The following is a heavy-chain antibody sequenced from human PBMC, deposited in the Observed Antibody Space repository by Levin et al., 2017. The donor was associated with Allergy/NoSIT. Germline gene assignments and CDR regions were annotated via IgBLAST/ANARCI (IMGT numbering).Heavy chain of an antibody. CDR3: ASELPGCAYCDGDCYSRPCDS. J-gene: IGHJ4*02. CDR2: ISYSGGT. Sequence: PSETLSLTCSISGGSVNPNYWSWIRQPPGKGLEWIAYISYSGGTKYNPSLKSRVTISLDTSKNQFSLKLTSVTPADPAVYYCASELPGCAYCDGDCYSRPCDSWGQGTLVTVSS. CDR1: GGSVNPNY. V-gene: IGHV4-59*02. D-gene: IGHD2-21*02.